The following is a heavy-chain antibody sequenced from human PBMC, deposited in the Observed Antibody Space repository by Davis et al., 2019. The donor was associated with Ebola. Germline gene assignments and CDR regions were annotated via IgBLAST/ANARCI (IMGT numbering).Heavy chain of an antibody. V-gene: IGHV5-51*01. CDR3: ARQPGYTSGWYDT. Sequence: GKSLKISCKGSGYSFTAYYIGWVRQMPGKGLEWMGIIYPGDSDTRYSPSFQGQVTISADKSTITAYLQWSSLKASDTAMYYCARQPGYTSGWYDTWGQGTPVTVSS. CDR2: IYPGDSDT. J-gene: IGHJ5*02. D-gene: IGHD2-15*01. CDR1: GYSFTAYY.